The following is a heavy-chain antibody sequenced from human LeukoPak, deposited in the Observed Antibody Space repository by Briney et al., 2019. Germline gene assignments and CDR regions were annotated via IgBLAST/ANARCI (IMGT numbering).Heavy chain of an antibody. D-gene: IGHD3-9*01. CDR1: GFTFTSSA. CDR2: IVVGSGNT. Sequence: TSVKVSCKASGFTFTSSAMQWVRQAREQRLEWIGWIVVGSGNTNYAQKFQERVTITRDMSTSTAYMELGSLRSEDTAVYYCAADRYDILTGYYNCWGQGTLVTVSS. CDR3: AADRYDILTGYYNC. V-gene: IGHV1-58*02. J-gene: IGHJ4*02.